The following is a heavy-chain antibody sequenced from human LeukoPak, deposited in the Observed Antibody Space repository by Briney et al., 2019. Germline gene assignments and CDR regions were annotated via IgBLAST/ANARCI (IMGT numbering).Heavy chain of an antibody. CDR2: IIPIFGTA. J-gene: IGHJ3*02. CDR1: GYTFTSYA. D-gene: IGHD2-2*01. V-gene: IGHV1-69*13. CDR3: ASPCSSTSCHRDPDAFDI. Sequence: GASVKVSCKASGYTFTSYAISWVRQAPGQGLEWMGGIIPIFGTANYAQKFQGRVTITADGSTSTAYMELSSLRSEDTAVYYCASPCSSTSCHRDPDAFDIWGQGTMVTVSS.